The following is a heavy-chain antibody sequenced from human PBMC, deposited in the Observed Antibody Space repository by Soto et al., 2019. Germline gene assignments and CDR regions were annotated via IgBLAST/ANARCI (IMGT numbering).Heavy chain of an antibody. CDR3: AHRYGAHYERGDIDA. V-gene: IGHV2-5*01. J-gene: IGHJ5*02. Sequence: QITLKESGPTLVKPTQTLTVTCTFSGFSLSTSGAGVGWIRQSPAKAPEWLELSSWKGEKRYNPGLKSRLTTTEDTPKNEVVHTRNDSDPAAAATYFGAHRYGAHYERGDIDAWGQGTLGSVSS. CDR1: GFSLSTSGAG. D-gene: IGHD4-17*01. CDR2: SSWKGEK.